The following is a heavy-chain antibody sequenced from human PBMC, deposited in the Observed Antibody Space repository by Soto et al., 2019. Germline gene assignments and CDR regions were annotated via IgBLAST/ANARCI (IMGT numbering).Heavy chain of an antibody. CDR1: GYTFTSYY. J-gene: IGHJ4*02. D-gene: IGHD2-15*01. V-gene: IGHV1-46*01. CDR2: INPSGGST. CDR3: ARVVYCSGGSCYWDDY. Sequence: GASVKVSCKASGYTFTSYYMHWVRQAPGQGLEWMGIINPSGGSTSYAQKLQGRVTMTRDTSTSTVYMELSSLRSEDTAVYYCARVVYCSGGSCYWDDYWGQGTLVTVPQ.